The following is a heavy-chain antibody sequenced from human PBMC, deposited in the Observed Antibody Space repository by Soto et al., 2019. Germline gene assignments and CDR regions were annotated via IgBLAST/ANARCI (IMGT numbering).Heavy chain of an antibody. J-gene: IGHJ6*02. D-gene: IGHD5-18*01. CDR1: GFTFSSYG. CDR2: IWYDGSNK. Sequence: PGGSLRLSCAASGFTFSSYGMHWVRQAPGKGLEWVAVIWYDGSNKYYADSVKGRFTISRDNSKNTLYLQMNSLGAEDTAVYYCARGGGYSYGKFYYYGMDVWGQGTTVTVSS. V-gene: IGHV3-33*01. CDR3: ARGGGYSYGKFYYYGMDV.